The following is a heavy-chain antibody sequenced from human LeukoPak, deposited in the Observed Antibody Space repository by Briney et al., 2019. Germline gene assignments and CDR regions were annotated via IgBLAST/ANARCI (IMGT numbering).Heavy chain of an antibody. V-gene: IGHV4-34*01. CDR1: GGSFSGYY. CDR3: ARSPSRQNWIASLYKWFDP. D-gene: IGHD2-2*03. Sequence: SETLSLTCAVYGGSFSGYYWSWIRQPPGKGLEWIGEINHSGSTNYNPSLKSRVTISLDTSNNQFSVRLTSVTAADTAVYYCARSPSRQNWIASLYKWFDPWGQGTLVTVAS. J-gene: IGHJ5*02. CDR2: INHSGST.